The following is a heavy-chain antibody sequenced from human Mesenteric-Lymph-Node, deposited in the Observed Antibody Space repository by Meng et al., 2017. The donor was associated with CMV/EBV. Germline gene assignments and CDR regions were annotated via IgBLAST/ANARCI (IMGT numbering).Heavy chain of an antibody. Sequence: LSLTCAASAFTFSTYAMHWVRQAPGKGLEWVALTSYDGTKTYYADSVKGRFTISRDNSKNTLFLQMNSLRADDAAVYYCARSRLQYFDWLDGFDIWGQGTMVTVSS. V-gene: IGHV3-30-3*01. CDR1: AFTFSTYA. J-gene: IGHJ3*02. CDR2: TSYDGTKT. CDR3: ARSRLQYFDWLDGFDI. D-gene: IGHD3-9*01.